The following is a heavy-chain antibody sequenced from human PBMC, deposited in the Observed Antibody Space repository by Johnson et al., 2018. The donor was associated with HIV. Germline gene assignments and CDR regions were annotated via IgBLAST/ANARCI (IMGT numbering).Heavy chain of an antibody. CDR2: ISNDGTNT. CDR3: ASGVTARAPLLI. J-gene: IGHJ3*02. V-gene: IGHV3-30*04. Sequence: VQLVESGGGVVQPGRSLRLSCAASDFTFTNNAIHWVRQAPGKGLEGVAVISNDGTNTYYADSVKGRFTISRDNSRNSVSLQMIILRPKDTAMYYCASGVTARAPLLIWGQGTMVTVSS. D-gene: IGHD6-6*01. CDR1: DFTFTNNA.